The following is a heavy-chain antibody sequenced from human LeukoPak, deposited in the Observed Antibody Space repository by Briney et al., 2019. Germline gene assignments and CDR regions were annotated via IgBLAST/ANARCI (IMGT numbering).Heavy chain of an antibody. D-gene: IGHD3-9*01. J-gene: IGHJ3*02. CDR3: TTNKLRYFDWLLRAFDI. Sequence: GGSLRLSCAASGFTFSNAWMSWVRQAPGKGLEWVGRTKSKTDGGTTDYAAPVKGRFTISRDDSKNTLYLQMNSLKTEDTAVYYCTTNKLRYFDWLLRAFDIWGQGTMVTVSS. V-gene: IGHV3-15*01. CDR2: TKSKTDGGTT. CDR1: GFTFSNAW.